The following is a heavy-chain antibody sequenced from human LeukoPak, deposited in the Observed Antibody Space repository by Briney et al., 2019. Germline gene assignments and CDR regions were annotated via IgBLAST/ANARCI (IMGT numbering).Heavy chain of an antibody. V-gene: IGHV4-59*01. CDR2: IYYSGST. CDR1: GGSISSYY. CDR3: ARQQDPYCGGDCYPYYFDY. D-gene: IGHD2-21*01. Sequence: SETLSLTCTVSGGSISSYYWSWIRQPPGKGLEWIGYIYYSGSTNYNPSLKSRVTISVDTSKNQFSLKLSSVTAADTAVYYCARQQDPYCGGDCYPYYFDYWGQGTLVTVSS. J-gene: IGHJ4*02.